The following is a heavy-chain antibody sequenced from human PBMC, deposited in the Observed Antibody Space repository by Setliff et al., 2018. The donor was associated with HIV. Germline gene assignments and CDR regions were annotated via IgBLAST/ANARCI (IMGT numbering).Heavy chain of an antibody. V-gene: IGHV4-61*09. CDR1: GGSISSGIYY. CDR3: ARGVPPDLYYDSSHGYDAFDI. CDR2: VYTTGGT. D-gene: IGHD3-22*01. J-gene: IGHJ3*02. Sequence: SETLSLTCTVSGGSISSGIYYWIWIRQPAGKGLEWIGHVYTTGGTNYNPSLESRLTISVDTSRNQFSLRLNSVTAADTAVYYCARGVPPDLYYDSSHGYDAFDIWGQGTMVTVSS.